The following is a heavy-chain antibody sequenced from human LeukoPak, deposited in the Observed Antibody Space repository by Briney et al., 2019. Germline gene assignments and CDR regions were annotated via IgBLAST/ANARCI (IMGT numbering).Heavy chain of an antibody. Sequence: GGSLRLSCGASGFTFSSYWMSWVRQAPGKGLEWVANIKQDGSEKYYVDSVKGRFTISIDNAKNSLYLQMNSLRAEDTAVYYCARERGGFLDYWGQGTLVTVSS. CDR1: GFTFSSYW. J-gene: IGHJ4*02. CDR3: ARERGGFLDY. CDR2: IKQDGSEK. D-gene: IGHD5-24*01. V-gene: IGHV3-7*01.